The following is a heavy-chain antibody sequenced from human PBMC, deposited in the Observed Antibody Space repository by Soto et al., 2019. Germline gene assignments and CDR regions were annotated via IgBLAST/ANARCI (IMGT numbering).Heavy chain of an antibody. D-gene: IGHD6-13*01. J-gene: IGHJ4*02. CDR2: ISWNSGSI. V-gene: IGHV3-9*01. Sequence: GGSLRLSCAASGFTFDDYAMHWVRQAPGKGLEWVSGISWNSGSIGYADSVKGRFTISRDNAKNSLYLQMNSLRAEDTALYYCARVPRSWYYFDYWGQGTLVTVSS. CDR1: GFTFDDYA. CDR3: ARVPRSWYYFDY.